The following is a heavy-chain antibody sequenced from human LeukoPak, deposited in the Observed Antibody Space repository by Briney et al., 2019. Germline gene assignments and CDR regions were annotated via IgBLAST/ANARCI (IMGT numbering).Heavy chain of an antibody. D-gene: IGHD6-13*01. Sequence: SETLSLTCTVSGGSISSSNYYWGWIRQPPGKGLEWIASIHYSETTYYNPSLKSRVTISVDTSKNHFSLKLSSVTAADTAVYYCARGRYSSSWYPRASLYYYYYMDVWGKGTTVTISS. CDR1: GGSISSSNYY. CDR3: ARGRYSSSWYPRASLYYYYYMDV. CDR2: IHYSETT. J-gene: IGHJ6*03. V-gene: IGHV4-39*02.